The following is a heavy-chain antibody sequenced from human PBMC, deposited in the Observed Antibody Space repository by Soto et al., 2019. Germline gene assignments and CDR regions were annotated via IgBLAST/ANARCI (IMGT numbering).Heavy chain of an antibody. D-gene: IGHD3-3*01. CDR3: ARDIWSGDYKWFDS. CDR2: ITNDASVQ. Sequence: PGGCLRLSCTSSSVAINVHGIQWVRQAPAKGLEWVAFITNDASVQYYAESVKGRFTISRDHSKNTVDLQMSSLRSEESAVYYCARDIWSGDYKWFDSWGPGTLVTVSS. CDR1: SVAINVHG. J-gene: IGHJ5*01. V-gene: IGHV3-30*03.